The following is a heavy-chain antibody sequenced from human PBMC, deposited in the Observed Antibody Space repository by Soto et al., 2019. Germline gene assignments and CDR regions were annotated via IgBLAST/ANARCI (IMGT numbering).Heavy chain of an antibody. CDR1: GSTYTGYA. Sequence: ASVNGSWQGAGSTYTGYAMRWVSQEPEQRLEWMGWINAGNGNTKYSQKFQGRVTITRDTSASTAYMELSSLRSEDTAVYYCQTGDYYYDSSGYSDVWVQGTLVTVSS. V-gene: IGHV1-3*01. D-gene: IGHD3-22*01. CDR2: INAGNGNT. CDR3: QTGDYYYDSSGYSDV. J-gene: IGHJ4*02.